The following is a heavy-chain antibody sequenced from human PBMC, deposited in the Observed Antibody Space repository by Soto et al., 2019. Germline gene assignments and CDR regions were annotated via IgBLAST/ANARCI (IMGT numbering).Heavy chain of an antibody. Sequence: ASVKVSFKASGYTFTSYGISWVRQAPGQGLEWMGWISACNGNTNYAQKLQGRVTMTTDTSTSTAYMELRSLRSDDTAVYYCARQSVATGAFDIWGQGTMVTVSS. CDR3: ARQSVATGAFDI. CDR2: ISACNGNT. V-gene: IGHV1-18*01. CDR1: GYTFTSYG. J-gene: IGHJ3*02. D-gene: IGHD5-12*01.